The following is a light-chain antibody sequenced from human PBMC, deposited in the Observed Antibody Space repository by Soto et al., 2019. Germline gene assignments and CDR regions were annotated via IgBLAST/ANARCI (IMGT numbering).Light chain of an antibody. V-gene: IGLV2-14*01. J-gene: IGLJ2*01. Sequence: QPVLTQPASVSGSPGQSITLSCTGTSSDIGGYDYVSWYQRHPGKAPKLIIYDVNNRPSGVSNRFSGSKSGNTASLTISGLHAEDEADYYCTSYASGSSHVVFGGGTKLTVL. CDR2: DVN. CDR3: TSYASGSSHVV. CDR1: SSDIGGYDY.